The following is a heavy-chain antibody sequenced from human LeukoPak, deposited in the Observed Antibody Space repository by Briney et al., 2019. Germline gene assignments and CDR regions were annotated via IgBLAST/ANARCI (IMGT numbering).Heavy chain of an antibody. CDR2: INAYNGNT. V-gene: IGHV1-18*01. Sequence: ASVKVSCKASGYTFTSYGISWVRQAPGQGLEWMGWINAYNGNTNYAQKLQGRVTMTTDTSTSTAYMELRSLRSDDTAVYYCARGTHWDYYDSSGYYGYWGQGTLVTVSS. D-gene: IGHD3-22*01. J-gene: IGHJ4*02. CDR1: GYTFTSYG. CDR3: ARGTHWDYYDSSGYYGY.